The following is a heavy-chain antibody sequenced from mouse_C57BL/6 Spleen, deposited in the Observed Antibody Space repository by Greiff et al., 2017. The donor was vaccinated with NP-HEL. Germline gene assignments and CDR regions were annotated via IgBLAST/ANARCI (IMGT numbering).Heavy chain of an antibody. J-gene: IGHJ4*01. CDR2: IHPSDSDT. D-gene: IGHD1-1*01. V-gene: IGHV1-74*01. CDR1: GCTFTSYW. CDR3: AIRAEYGSSYYAMDY. Sequence: QVQLQQPGAELVKPGASVKVSCKASGCTFTSYWMHWVKQRPGQGLEWIGRIHPSDSDTNYNQKFKGKATLTVDKSSSTAYMQLSSLTSEDSAVYYCAIRAEYGSSYYAMDYWGQGTSVTVSS.